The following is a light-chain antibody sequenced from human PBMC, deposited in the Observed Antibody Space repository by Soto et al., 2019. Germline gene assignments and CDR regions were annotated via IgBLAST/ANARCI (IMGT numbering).Light chain of an antibody. CDR3: QQYNRYWT. CDR1: QSLYNC. CDR2: DVS. Sequence: IQMTQSPSTLSAFIGDRVTITCRASQSLYNCLAWYQQKPGKAPKLLIYDVSSLESGVPSRFSGSGSETEFTLTISSLLPDDFATYYCQQYNRYWTFGQGTKVDI. J-gene: IGKJ1*01. V-gene: IGKV1-5*01.